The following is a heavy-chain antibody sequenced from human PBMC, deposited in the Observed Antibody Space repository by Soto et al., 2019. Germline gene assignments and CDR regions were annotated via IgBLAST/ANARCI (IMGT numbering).Heavy chain of an antibody. J-gene: IGHJ3*02. CDR3: AKATATGGGAFDI. CDR2: ILVGGST. V-gene: IGHV3-23*01. Sequence: EVQMLESGGGLVQPGGSLRLSCAASGFTCSSYDMSWVRQAPGKGLEWVSTILVGGSTHYPDSVKDRFTISRDNSKNTVFLQMNSLTAGDTAVYYCAKATATGGGAFDICGQGTMVTVSS. D-gene: IGHD2-8*02. CDR1: GFTCSSYD.